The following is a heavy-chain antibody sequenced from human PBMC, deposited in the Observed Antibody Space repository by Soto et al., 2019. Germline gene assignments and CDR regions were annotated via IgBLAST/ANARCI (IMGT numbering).Heavy chain of an antibody. CDR1: GGTFSSYA. CDR2: IIPIFGTA. V-gene: IGHV1-69*12. D-gene: IGHD2-15*01. Sequence: QVQLVQSGAEVKKPGSSVKVSCKASGGTFSSYAISWVRQAPGQGLEWMGGIIPIFGTANYAQKFQGRVTITADESTSTAYMELSSLRSEDTAVYYCAREPYCSGGSCYSNAFDIWGQGTMVTVSS. J-gene: IGHJ3*02. CDR3: AREPYCSGGSCYSNAFDI.